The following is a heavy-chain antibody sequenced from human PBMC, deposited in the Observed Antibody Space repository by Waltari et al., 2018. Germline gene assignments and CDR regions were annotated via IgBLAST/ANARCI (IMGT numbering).Heavy chain of an antibody. CDR2: IKPGGGDK. Sequence: EVPLVESGGGLVQPGGYLRLYGATYGFTYSCNGMSWVRQAPVKRLEWVANIKPGGGDKSYVDSVKGRFTISRDDAKNSLYLQMNSLRAEDTAVYYCARDFRGGDDLFRGQGTLVTVSS. CDR3: ARDFRGGDDLF. D-gene: IGHD4-17*01. J-gene: IGHJ4*02. CDR1: GFTYSCNG. V-gene: IGHV3-7*01.